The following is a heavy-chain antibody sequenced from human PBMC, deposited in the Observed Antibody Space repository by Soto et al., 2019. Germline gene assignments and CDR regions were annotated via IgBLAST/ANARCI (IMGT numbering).Heavy chain of an antibody. Sequence: SETLSLTCTVSGGSTSGYDWSWIRQFPGQGLEWIGYIYYSGSTNYNPALKSRGTISVDRSTNQFSLKLSSVTAGDTAVYFCARVQSGSYALYYFDYWGQGALVTVSS. J-gene: IGHJ4*02. D-gene: IGHD1-26*01. CDR3: ARVQSGSYALYYFDY. V-gene: IGHV4-59*01. CDR2: IYYSGST. CDR1: GGSTSGYD.